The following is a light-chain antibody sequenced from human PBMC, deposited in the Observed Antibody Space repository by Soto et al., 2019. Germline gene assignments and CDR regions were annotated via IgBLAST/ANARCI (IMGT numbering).Light chain of an antibody. CDR2: EVS. CDR3: SSDTPSSTI. V-gene: IGLV2-14*01. Sequence: QSALTQPASVSGSPGQSITISCTGTSSDVDGYNYVSWYQQHPGKAPKLIIYEVSNRPSGVSNRFSGSKSGNTASLTISGLQAEDEADYYCSSDTPSSTIFGEGTKLTVL. J-gene: IGLJ2*01. CDR1: SSDVDGYNY.